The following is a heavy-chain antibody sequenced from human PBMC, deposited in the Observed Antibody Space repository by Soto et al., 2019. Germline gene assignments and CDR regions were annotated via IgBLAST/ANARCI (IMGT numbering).Heavy chain of an antibody. D-gene: IGHD6-19*01. V-gene: IGHV3-23*01. CDR1: GFTFSNYA. CDR3: AKEGSSGLYYFDY. J-gene: IGHJ4*02. CDR2: LSGSGGSP. Sequence: VQLLESGGGLVQPGGSLRLSCAASGFTFSNYAMNWVRQAPGKGLEWVSTLSGSGGSPYYADSGQGRFTISRDNSKNTLYLKMNSLRAGDSAIDYCAKEGSSGLYYFDYWGQGTLVTVSS.